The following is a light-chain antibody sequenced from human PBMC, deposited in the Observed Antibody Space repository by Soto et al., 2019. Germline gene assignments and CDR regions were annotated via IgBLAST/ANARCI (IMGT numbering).Light chain of an antibody. J-gene: IGKJ1*01. CDR3: QQYNNYWT. CDR2: KAS. V-gene: IGKV1-5*03. Sequence: DIQMTQSPSTLSASVGDRVTITCRASQSINSRLAWYQQKPGKAPKLLIYKASSLDSGVPSRFRGSGSGTEFTLTLSILKPDDFATYYCQQYNNYWTFGQGTKVEIK. CDR1: QSINSR.